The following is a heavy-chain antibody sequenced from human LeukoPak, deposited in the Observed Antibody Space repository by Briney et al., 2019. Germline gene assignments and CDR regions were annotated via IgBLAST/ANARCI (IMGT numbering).Heavy chain of an antibody. V-gene: IGHV3-21*01. Sequence: GGSLRLSCAASGFTFSSYSMNWVRQAPGKGLEWVPSISSSSSYIYYADSVKGRFTISRDNAKNSLYLQMNSLRAEDTAVYYCARAPDYYDILTGYTDYWGQGTLVTVSS. J-gene: IGHJ4*02. CDR2: ISSSSSYI. CDR1: GFTFSSYS. D-gene: IGHD3-9*01. CDR3: ARAPDYYDILTGYTDY.